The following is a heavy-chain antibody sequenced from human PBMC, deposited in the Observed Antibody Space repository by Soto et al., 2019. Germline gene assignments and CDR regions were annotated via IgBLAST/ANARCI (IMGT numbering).Heavy chain of an antibody. Sequence: SQTLSRTCVGSGDTVSSNSVAWNWVRQSPSRGLEWLGRTYYRSRWYSDYAVSVRSRIDINADTSKNQVSLQLNSVTPEDTAVYYCARSEEDSDYYYYGMDVWGQGTTVTVS. CDR2: TYYRSRWYS. CDR1: GDTVSSNSVA. D-gene: IGHD2-15*01. J-gene: IGHJ6*02. CDR3: ARSEEDSDYYYYGMDV. V-gene: IGHV6-1*01.